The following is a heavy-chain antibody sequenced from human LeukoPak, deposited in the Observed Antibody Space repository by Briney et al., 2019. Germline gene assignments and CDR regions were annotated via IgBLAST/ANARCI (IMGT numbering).Heavy chain of an antibody. J-gene: IGHJ5*02. CDR1: GGSISSSSYY. D-gene: IGHD5-24*01. V-gene: IGHV4-39*07. Sequence: SETLSLTCTVSGGSISSSSYYWGWIRQPPGKGLEWIGSIYYSGSTYYNPSLKSRVTISVDTSKNQFSLKLSSVTAADTAVYYCAREFRDGYNFEWFDPWGQGTLVTVSS. CDR3: AREFRDGYNFEWFDP. CDR2: IYYSGST.